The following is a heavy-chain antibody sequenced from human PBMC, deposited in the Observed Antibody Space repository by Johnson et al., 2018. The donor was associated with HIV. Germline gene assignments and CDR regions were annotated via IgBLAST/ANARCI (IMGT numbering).Heavy chain of an antibody. D-gene: IGHD3-22*01. CDR2: IGSAGDT. V-gene: IGHV3-13*01. CDR3: AKELRPNSSGYYPYDAFDI. J-gene: IGHJ3*02. Sequence: ELQLVESGGGLVQPGGSLRLSCAASKFTFSNYAIHWVRQATGKGLEWVSTIGSAGDTFYPGSVKGRFTIFRENAKNSLYLQMDSLRTADTAVYYCAKELRPNSSGYYPYDAFDIWGQGTTVTVSS. CDR1: KFTFSNYA.